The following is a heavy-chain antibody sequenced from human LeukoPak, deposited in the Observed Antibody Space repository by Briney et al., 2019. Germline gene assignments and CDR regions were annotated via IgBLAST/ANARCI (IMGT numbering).Heavy chain of an antibody. Sequence: PGRTLRLSCAATGFNFSDYYMIWIHQSPGKGLEMVSFISNSGSTIYYADSMKGRFTISRDNAKNSVFLQMDSLRAEDTAVYYCARGLGYCSGGSCPRRAFDIWGQETMGTVSS. J-gene: IGHJ3*02. CDR1: GFNFSDYY. V-gene: IGHV3-11*01. CDR2: ISNSGSTI. CDR3: ARGLGYCSGGSCPRRAFDI. D-gene: IGHD2-15*01.